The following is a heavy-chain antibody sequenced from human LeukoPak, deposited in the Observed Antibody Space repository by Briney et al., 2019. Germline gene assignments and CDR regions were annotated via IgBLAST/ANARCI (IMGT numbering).Heavy chain of an antibody. Sequence: PSETLSLTCTVSGGSISSSSYYWGWIRQPPGKGLEWIGNIYYSGTTYYNPSLKSRVTISVDTSKNQFSLKLSPVTAADTAVYYCARLPIITFGGVTFYYFDYWGQGTLVTVSS. CDR3: ARLPIITFGGVTFYYFDY. V-gene: IGHV4-39*01. J-gene: IGHJ4*02. CDR1: GGSISSSSYY. D-gene: IGHD3-16*01. CDR2: IYYSGTT.